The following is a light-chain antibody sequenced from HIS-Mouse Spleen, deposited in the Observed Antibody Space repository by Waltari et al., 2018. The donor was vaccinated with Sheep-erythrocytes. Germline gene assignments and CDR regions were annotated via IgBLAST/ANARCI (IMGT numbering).Light chain of an antibody. CDR1: QSVLYSSNNKNY. CDR3: QQYYSTPLT. CDR2: WAS. V-gene: IGKV4-1*01. J-gene: IGKJ4*01. Sequence: DIVMTKSPDSLAVSMGERATINCKSSQSVLYSSNNKNYLAWYHQKPGQPPKLLIYWASTRESGVPDRFSGSGSGTDFTLTISSLQAEDVAVYYCQQYYSTPLTFGGGTKVEIK.